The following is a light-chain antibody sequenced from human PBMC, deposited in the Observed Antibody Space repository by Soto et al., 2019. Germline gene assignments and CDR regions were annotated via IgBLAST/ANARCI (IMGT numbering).Light chain of an antibody. Sequence: IVMTQSPATLSVSPGERVTLSCRASQSVSNNLAWYQQKPGQATRLLIYAASTRSTGLPARFSGSGSGTQFTLTISSLQSEDFAVYYCQQYNNWPPLTVGGGTKVEIK. CDR3: QQYNNWPPLT. V-gene: IGKV3-15*01. CDR1: QSVSNN. J-gene: IGKJ4*01. CDR2: AAS.